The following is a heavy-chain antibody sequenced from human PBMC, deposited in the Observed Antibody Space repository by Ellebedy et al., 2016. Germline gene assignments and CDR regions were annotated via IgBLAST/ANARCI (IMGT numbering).Heavy chain of an antibody. V-gene: IGHV3-21*04. J-gene: IGHJ4*02. Sequence: GGSLRLSCAASGFTFSDYSMNWVRQAPGKGLEWVSSISSSSMYIYYADSVTGRFTISRDNAKKSHYLQMNSLRAEDTAVYYCVRALTTGAYYFDFWGQGTLVTVSS. D-gene: IGHD4-17*01. CDR1: GFTFSDYS. CDR2: ISSSSMYI. CDR3: VRALTTGAYYFDF.